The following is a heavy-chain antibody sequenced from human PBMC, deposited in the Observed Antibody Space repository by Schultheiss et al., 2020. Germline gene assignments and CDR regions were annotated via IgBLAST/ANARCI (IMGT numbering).Heavy chain of an antibody. CDR2: INPNSGVS. Sequence: ASVPVSGKASGYTFTGYYLHWVRQAPGQGLEWVGSINPNSGVSKFAQKFQGRVSMTRDTSISTVYMELSGLRSDDTAVYFCAREFNLGFPSFDYWGQGTLVTVSS. J-gene: IGHJ4*02. CDR1: GYTFTGYY. CDR3: AREFNLGFPSFDY. D-gene: IGHD3-16*01. V-gene: IGHV1-2*02.